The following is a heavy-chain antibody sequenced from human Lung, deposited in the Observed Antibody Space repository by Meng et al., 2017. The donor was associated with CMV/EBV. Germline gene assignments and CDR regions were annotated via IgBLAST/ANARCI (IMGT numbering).Heavy chain of an antibody. CDR1: GYIFSGYH. CDR3: ARQGNKDYYYGSGNYYNNWFDP. V-gene: IGHV1-2*02. D-gene: IGHD3-10*01. J-gene: IGHJ5*02. Sequence: QVQLVQSGAEVKKPGASVKVSCKASGYIFSGYHIQWVRQAPGQGLEWMGWINPHSGGTAYAQKFQGRVTMTSDTSISTAYMELTSLRSDDTAIYYCARQGNKDYYYGSGNYYNNWFDPRGQGTLVTVSS. CDR2: INPHSGGT.